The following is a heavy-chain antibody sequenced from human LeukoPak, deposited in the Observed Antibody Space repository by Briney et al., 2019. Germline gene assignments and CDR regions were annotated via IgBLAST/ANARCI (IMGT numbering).Heavy chain of an antibody. D-gene: IGHD2-2*01. J-gene: IGHJ4*02. V-gene: IGHV3-30-3*01. CDR3: AKDRYCSSTSCSIDY. Sequence: GGSLRLSCAASRFTFNTYAMHWVRQAPGKGLEWVAVLSYDGNDKYYADSVKGRFTISRDNSKNTLYLQMNSLRAEDTAVYYCAKDRYCSSTSCSIDYWGQGTLVTVSS. CDR1: RFTFNTYA. CDR2: LSYDGNDK.